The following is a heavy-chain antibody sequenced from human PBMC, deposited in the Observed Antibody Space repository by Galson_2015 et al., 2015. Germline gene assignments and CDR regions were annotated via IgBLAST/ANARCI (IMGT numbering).Heavy chain of an antibody. CDR2: ITSSSTTI. D-gene: IGHD2-2*01. J-gene: IGHJ4*02. CDR3: ARVYQDHSGLVY. V-gene: IGHV3-48*02. CDR1: GFTFSYYH. Sequence: SLRLSCAASGFTFSYYHMNWVRQAPGKGLEWISYITSSSTTIHYADSVRGRFTISRDNAKNSLYLQMNNLRDDDTATYYCARVYQDHSGLVYWGQGTLVTVSS.